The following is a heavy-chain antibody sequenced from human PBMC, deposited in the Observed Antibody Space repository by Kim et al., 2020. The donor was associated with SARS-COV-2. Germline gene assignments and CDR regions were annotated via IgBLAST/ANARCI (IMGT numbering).Heavy chain of an antibody. D-gene: IGHD6-19*01. CDR1: GGSFSGYY. J-gene: IGHJ5*02. CDR2: INHSGST. V-gene: IGHV4-34*01. CDR3: ARGSSLGSGWYAWRRNWFDP. Sequence: SETLSLTCAVYGGSFSGYYWSWIRQPPGKGLEWIGEINHSGSTNYNPSLKSRVTISVDTSKNQFSMKLSSVTAADTAVYYCARGSSLGSGWYAWRRNWFDPWGQGTLVTVSS.